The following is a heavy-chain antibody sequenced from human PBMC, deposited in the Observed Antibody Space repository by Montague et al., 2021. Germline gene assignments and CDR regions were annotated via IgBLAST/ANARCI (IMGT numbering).Heavy chain of an antibody. CDR2: TPLRGTT. Sequence: TLSLTCSVSGGSVSTGCYSWSWIRQRPGQGLELLGYTPLRGTTYYNPTLSRRLSISLDTSRNHFTLQLTSATAADTAIYYCAIDASGSYVGWFNPWGQGALVTVSS. CDR1: GGSVSTGCYS. CDR3: AIDASGSYVGWFNP. V-gene: IGHV4-31*03. D-gene: IGHD3-10*01. J-gene: IGHJ5*02.